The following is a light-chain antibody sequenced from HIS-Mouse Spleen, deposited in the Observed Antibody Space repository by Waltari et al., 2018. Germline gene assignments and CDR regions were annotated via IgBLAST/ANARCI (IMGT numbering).Light chain of an antibody. CDR2: RNN. J-gene: IGLJ3*02. CDR3: AAWDDSLNGWV. CDR1: SSNNGSNT. V-gene: IGLV1-44*01. Sequence: QSVLTQPPSASGTPGQRVTIPCSGSSSNNGSNTVNWYQQLPGTAPKLLIYRNNQRPSGVPDRFSGSKSGTSASLAISGLQSEDEADYYCAAWDDSLNGWVFGGGTKLTVL.